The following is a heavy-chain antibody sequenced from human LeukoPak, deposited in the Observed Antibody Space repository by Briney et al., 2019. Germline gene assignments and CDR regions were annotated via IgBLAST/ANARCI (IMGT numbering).Heavy chain of an antibody. Sequence: GGSLKLSCAASGFTFSSYAMSWVRKAPGKGLEWVSAISGSGGSTYYADSVKGRFTISRDNSNNTLYLQMNSLRAEDTAVYYCARGAQGLDDAFDIWGQGTMVTVSS. D-gene: IGHD3/OR15-3a*01. V-gene: IGHV3-23*01. CDR2: ISGSGGST. CDR1: GFTFSSYA. CDR3: ARGAQGLDDAFDI. J-gene: IGHJ3*02.